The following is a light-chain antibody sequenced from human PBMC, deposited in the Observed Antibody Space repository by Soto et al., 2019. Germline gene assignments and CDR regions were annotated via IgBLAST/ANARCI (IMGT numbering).Light chain of an antibody. V-gene: IGKV1-5*01. Sequence: DIQMTQSPSTLSASVGDRVTITCRASQSISSWLAWYQQKPGKDPTLLIYDASSLESGVPSRFSGSGSGTEFPLTISSLQPDDFATYYCQQYNSYSSYTFGQGNKLELK. CDR3: QQYNSYSSYT. J-gene: IGKJ2*01. CDR2: DAS. CDR1: QSISSW.